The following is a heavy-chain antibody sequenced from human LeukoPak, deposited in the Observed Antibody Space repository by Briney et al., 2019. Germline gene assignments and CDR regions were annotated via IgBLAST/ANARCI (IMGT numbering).Heavy chain of an antibody. CDR2: ITANGDAT. V-gene: IGHV3-23*01. J-gene: IGHJ4*02. D-gene: IGHD3-3*01. Sequence: PGGSLRLSCVGSGFIFRSYAVTWVRQAPGKGLDWVSSITANGDATFYADSVKGRSTISRDNSKNTLYLQMSSLRAEDTAVYYCATFGVIVRNNYLDYWGQGALVAVSS. CDR1: GFIFRSYA. CDR3: ATFGVIVRNNYLDY.